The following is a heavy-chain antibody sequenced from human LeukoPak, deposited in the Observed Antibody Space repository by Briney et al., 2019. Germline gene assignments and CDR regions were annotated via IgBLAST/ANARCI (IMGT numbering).Heavy chain of an antibody. V-gene: IGHV1-8*01. CDR3: ARGVYDFWSGYYFAVDY. J-gene: IGHJ4*02. D-gene: IGHD3-3*01. Sequence: ASVKVSCKASGYTFTSYDINWVRQATGQGLEWMGWMNPNSGNTGYAQKFQGRVTMTRNTPISTAYMELSSLRSEDTAVYYCARGVYDFWSGYYFAVDYWGQGTLVTVSS. CDR1: GYTFTSYD. CDR2: MNPNSGNT.